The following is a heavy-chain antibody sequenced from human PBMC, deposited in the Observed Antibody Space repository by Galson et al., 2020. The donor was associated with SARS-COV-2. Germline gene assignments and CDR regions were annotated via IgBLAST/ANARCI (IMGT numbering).Heavy chain of an antibody. V-gene: IGHV5-51*01. CDR1: GYSFMSYW. CDR3: AKGGSGSSNWFDP. D-gene: IGHD3-10*01. J-gene: IGHJ5*02. CDR2: IYPGDPDT. Sequence: GESLQNSCKASGYSFMSYWIVWLRQMPGKGLEWMGTIYPGDPDTRYGPSFQGHVVISADKSINTAYLQWSSLKASDTAMYYCAKGGSGSSNWFDPWGQGTLVTVSS.